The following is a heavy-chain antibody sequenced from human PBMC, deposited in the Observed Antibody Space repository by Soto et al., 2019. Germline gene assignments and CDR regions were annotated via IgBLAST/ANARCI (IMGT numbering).Heavy chain of an antibody. Sequence: ELQLVESGGGLVQPGGSLRLSCAASGFNFRKFAMSWVRQAPGKGLEWVSGMSERSGPPLYADSVKGRFTISRDNSKSTLYIEMNNLRPADTAVYYCAKDQDNTDYYWIFDLWGRGTPVTVSS. D-gene: IGHD4-17*01. CDR2: MSERSGPP. V-gene: IGHV3-23*04. CDR3: AKDQDNTDYYWIFDL. J-gene: IGHJ2*01. CDR1: GFNFRKFA.